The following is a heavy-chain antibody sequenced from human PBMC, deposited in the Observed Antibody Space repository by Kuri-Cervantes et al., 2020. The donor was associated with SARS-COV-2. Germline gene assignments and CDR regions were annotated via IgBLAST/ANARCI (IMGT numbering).Heavy chain of an antibody. CDR2: ISGSGGST. V-gene: IGHV3-23*01. D-gene: IGHD6-6*01. CDR3: ARAHPSSSSPPFFDY. J-gene: IGHJ4*02. Sequence: GESLKISCAASGFTFSSYAMSWVRQAPGKGLEWVSAISGSGGSTYYADSVKGRFTISRDNSKNTLYLQMNSLRAEDTAVYYCARAHPSSSSPPFFDYWGQGTLVTVSS. CDR1: GFTFSSYA.